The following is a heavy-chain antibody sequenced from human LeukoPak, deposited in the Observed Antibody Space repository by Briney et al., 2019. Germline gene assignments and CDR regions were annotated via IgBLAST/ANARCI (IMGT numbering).Heavy chain of an antibody. CDR2: IKQDGSEK. D-gene: IGHD5-12*01. Sequence: GGSLRLSCAASGFTFSRYWMSWVRQAPGKGPEWVANIKQDGSEKYYVDSVKGRFTISKDNAKNSLYLQMNSLRAEDTAVYYCARDSPGYGGYDFWGQGTLVAVSS. CDR3: ARDSPGYGGYDF. J-gene: IGHJ4*02. CDR1: GFTFSRYW. V-gene: IGHV3-7*01.